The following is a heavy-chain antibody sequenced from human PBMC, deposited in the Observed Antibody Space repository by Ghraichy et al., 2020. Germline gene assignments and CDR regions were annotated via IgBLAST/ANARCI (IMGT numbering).Heavy chain of an antibody. Sequence: LNISCTVSGASISSSSYYWGWIRQPPGKGLEWIGSIYHSGTTYYSPSLKSRVTISVDTSTNQFSLKLSSVTAADTAVYYCARVKILGPVDPWGQGTLVAVSS. V-gene: IGHV4-39*01. CDR3: ARVKILGPVDP. CDR1: GASISSSSYY. CDR2: IYHSGTT. D-gene: IGHD3-16*01. J-gene: IGHJ5*02.